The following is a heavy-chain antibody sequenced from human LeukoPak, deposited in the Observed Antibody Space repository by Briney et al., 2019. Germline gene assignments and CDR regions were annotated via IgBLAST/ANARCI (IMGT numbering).Heavy chain of an antibody. D-gene: IGHD2-2*01. Sequence: PSETLSLTCAVYGGSFSGYYWSWIRQPPGKGLEWIGYIYYSGSTNYNPSLKSRVTISVDTSKNQFSLKLSSVTAADTAVYYCARVDPLYQLLIDYWGQGTLVTVSS. CDR3: ARVDPLYQLLIDY. J-gene: IGHJ4*02. CDR1: GGSFSGYY. CDR2: IYYSGST. V-gene: IGHV4-59*01.